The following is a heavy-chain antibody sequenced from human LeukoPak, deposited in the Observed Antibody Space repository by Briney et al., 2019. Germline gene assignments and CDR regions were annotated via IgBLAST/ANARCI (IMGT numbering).Heavy chain of an antibody. V-gene: IGHV1-69*04. J-gene: IGHJ3*02. CDR1: GGTFSSYA. D-gene: IGHD4-23*01. CDR3: VRAYGGNSEDAFDI. CDR2: IIPIFDIA. Sequence: GSSVKVSCKASGGTFSSYAITWVRQAPGQGLEWMGRIIPIFDIANYAQRFQGRVTITADKSTSTVYMELSSLRSEDTAIYYCVRAYGGNSEDAFDIWGQGTMVTVSS.